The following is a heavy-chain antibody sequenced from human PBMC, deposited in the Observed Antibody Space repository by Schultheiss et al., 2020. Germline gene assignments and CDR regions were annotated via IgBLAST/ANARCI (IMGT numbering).Heavy chain of an antibody. CDR3: ARRGYRNHFDY. CDR1: GGSISSGGYY. D-gene: IGHD5-18*01. Sequence: SQTLSLTCTVSGGSISSGGYYWSWIRQPPGKGLEWIGYIYYSGSTNYNPSLKSRVTISVDTSKNQFSLKLSSVTAADTAVYYCARRGYRNHFDYWGQGTLVTVSS. J-gene: IGHJ4*02. CDR2: IYYSGST. V-gene: IGHV4-61*08.